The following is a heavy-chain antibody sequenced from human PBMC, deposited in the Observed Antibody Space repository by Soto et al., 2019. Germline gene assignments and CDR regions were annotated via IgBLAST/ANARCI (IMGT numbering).Heavy chain of an antibody. V-gene: IGHV3-33*01. Sequence: SLRLYCVASGFNFGNFGMHWVRQAPGKGLEWVTVISNDENIKQDSVRGRFAIARDNSKNTLYLQLTSLRAEDTAIYYCARGVRGVLDSWGQGTLVTVSS. CDR2: ISNDENIK. D-gene: IGHD5-12*01. CDR3: ARGVRGVLDS. J-gene: IGHJ4*02. CDR1: GFNFGNFG.